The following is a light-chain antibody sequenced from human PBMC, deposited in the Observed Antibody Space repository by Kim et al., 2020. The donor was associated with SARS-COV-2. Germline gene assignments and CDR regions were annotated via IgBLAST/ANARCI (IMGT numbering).Light chain of an antibody. Sequence: ETATPTGTGNSNNVGNKGAAWLQQHQGHPPKLLSYRNNNRPSGISERLSASRSGNTASLTITGLQPEDEADYYCSAWDSSLSNWVFGGGTKLTVL. CDR2: RNN. CDR1: SNNVGNKG. V-gene: IGLV10-54*01. J-gene: IGLJ3*02. CDR3: SAWDSSLSNWV.